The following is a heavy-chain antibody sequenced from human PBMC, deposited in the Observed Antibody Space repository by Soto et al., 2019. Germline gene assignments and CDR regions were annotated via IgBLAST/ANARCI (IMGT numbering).Heavy chain of an antibody. CDR1: GFTFSSYS. CDR3: ARCPYSTSSMGSDY. J-gene: IGHJ4*02. D-gene: IGHD6-6*01. V-gene: IGHV3-48*01. Sequence: EVQLVESGGGLVQPVGSLRLSCAASGFTFSSYSMNWVRQAPGKGLDWVSYISSSSSTIYYADSVKGRFTISRDNAKNSLYLQMNSLRAEDTAVYYCARCPYSTSSMGSDYWGQGTLVTVSS. CDR2: ISSSSSTI.